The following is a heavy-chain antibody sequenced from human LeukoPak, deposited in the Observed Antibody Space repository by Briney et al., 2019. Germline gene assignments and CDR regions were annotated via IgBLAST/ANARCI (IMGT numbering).Heavy chain of an antibody. CDR3: ATGGTY. J-gene: IGHJ4*02. CDR1: GFTFSSYA. V-gene: IGHV3-48*03. CDR2: ISSSDSTI. D-gene: IGHD3-16*01. Sequence: QPGGSLRLSCAASGFTFSSYAMSWVRQAPGKGLEWVSYISSSDSTIYYADSVKGRFTISRDNAKNSLYLQMNSLRAEDTAVYFCATGGTYWGQGTLVTVSS.